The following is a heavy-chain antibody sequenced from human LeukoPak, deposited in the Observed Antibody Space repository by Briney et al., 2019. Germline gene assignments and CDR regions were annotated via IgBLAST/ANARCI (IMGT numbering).Heavy chain of an antibody. V-gene: IGHV4-34*01. J-gene: IGHJ4*02. CDR3: ARGRLGPDY. CDR2: INHSGST. Sequence: SETLSLTCAVYVGSFSGYYWSWIRQPPGKGLEWIGEINHSGSTNYNPPLKSRVTISVDTSKNQFSLKLTSVTAADTAVYYCARGRLGPDYWGQGTLVTVSS. CDR1: VGSFSGYY. D-gene: IGHD3-9*01.